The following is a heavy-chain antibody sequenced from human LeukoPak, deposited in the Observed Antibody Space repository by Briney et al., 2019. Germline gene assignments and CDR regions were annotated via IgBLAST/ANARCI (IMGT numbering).Heavy chain of an antibody. V-gene: IGHV3-21*01. J-gene: IGHJ4*02. CDR1: GFTFSSYT. D-gene: IGHD5-12*01. CDR2: ISSTSNYI. Sequence: GGSLRLSCEASGFTFSSYTFNWIRQAPGKGLEWLSSISSTSNYIYYADSVKGRLTVSRDNAKNSLYLQMNSLRAEETAVYFCARASYSGYDSARAYYFDYWGQGTLVTVSS. CDR3: ARASYSGYDSARAYYFDY.